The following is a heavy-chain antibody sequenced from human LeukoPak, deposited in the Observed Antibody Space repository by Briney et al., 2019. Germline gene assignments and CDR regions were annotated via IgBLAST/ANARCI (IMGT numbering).Heavy chain of an antibody. CDR2: ISAYNGNT. J-gene: IGHJ4*02. V-gene: IGHV1-18*01. CDR1: GYTFTSYG. D-gene: IGHD2-2*01. Sequence: GASVKVSCKASGYTFTSYGISWVRQAPGQGLEWTGWISAYNGNTNYAQKLQGRVTMTTDTSTSTAYMELRSLRSEDTAVYYCARKASQYYFDYWGQGTLVTVSS. CDR3: ARKASQYYFDY.